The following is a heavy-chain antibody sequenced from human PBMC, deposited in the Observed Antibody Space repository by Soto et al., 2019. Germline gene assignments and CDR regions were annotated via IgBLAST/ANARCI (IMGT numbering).Heavy chain of an antibody. CDR3: ARDHGYCSGGSCYSTSAYFDY. CDR1: GYTFTSYG. J-gene: IGHJ4*02. D-gene: IGHD2-15*01. Sequence: ASVEVSCKASGYTFTSYGISWVRQAPGQGVEWMGWISAYNGNTNYAQKLQGRVTMTTDTSTSTAYMELRSLRSDDTAVYYCARDHGYCSGGSCYSTSAYFDYWGQGPLVTVSS. V-gene: IGHV1-18*04. CDR2: ISAYNGNT.